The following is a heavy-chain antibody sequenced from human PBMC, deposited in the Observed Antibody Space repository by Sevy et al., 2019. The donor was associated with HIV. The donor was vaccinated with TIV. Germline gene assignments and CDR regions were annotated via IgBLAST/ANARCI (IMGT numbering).Heavy chain of an antibody. CDR3: TSALATADTPEYYFDY. Sequence: GGSLRLSCTSSGFTFGDYAMSWFRQAPGKGLEWVAFIRRNSHEPYGGTTEYAASVKGRFTISRDDSKDIAYLQMNSLKTEDTAVYYCTSALATADTPEYYFDYWGQGILVTVSS. V-gene: IGHV3-49*03. CDR1: GFTFGDYA. CDR2: IRRNSHEPYGGTT. D-gene: IGHD5-12*01. J-gene: IGHJ4*02.